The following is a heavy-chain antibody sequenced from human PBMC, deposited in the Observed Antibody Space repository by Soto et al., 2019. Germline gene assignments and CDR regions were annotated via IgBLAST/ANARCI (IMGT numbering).Heavy chain of an antibody. Sequence: GASVKVSCKPSGDNFKKNVFTWVRQAPGQGLEWMGGTIPALGKTHYIEKFQGRVTITVDDATRTVYMEVRDLTPEDTAIYYCARGPFRPSAMDVWGQGTTVTVSS. CDR2: TIPALGKT. CDR3: ARGPFRPSAMDV. CDR1: GDNFKKNV. D-gene: IGHD3-10*01. J-gene: IGHJ6*02. V-gene: IGHV1-69*10.